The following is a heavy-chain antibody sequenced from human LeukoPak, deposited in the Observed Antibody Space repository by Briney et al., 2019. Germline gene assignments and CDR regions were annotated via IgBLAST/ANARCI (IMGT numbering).Heavy chain of an antibody. J-gene: IGHJ5*02. Sequence: ASVRVSCKASGYTFTSYAMNWVRQAPGQGLEWMGWINPNSGGTNYAQKFQGRVTMTRDTSISTAYMELSSLRSEDTAVYYCARGGEMATIYSWFDPWGQGTLVTVSS. D-gene: IGHD5-24*01. V-gene: IGHV1-2*02. CDR1: GYTFTSYA. CDR3: ARGGEMATIYSWFDP. CDR2: INPNSGGT.